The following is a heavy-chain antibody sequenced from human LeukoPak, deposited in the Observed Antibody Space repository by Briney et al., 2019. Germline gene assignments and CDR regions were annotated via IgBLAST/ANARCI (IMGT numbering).Heavy chain of an antibody. V-gene: IGHV4-39*01. J-gene: IGHJ6*03. CDR2: IYYSGIT. CDR3: ARHERDEFWNGYYYYYMDV. CDR1: GGSMSTMSYY. Sequence: KPSETLSLTCSVSGGSMSTMSYYWGWIRQAPGKGLEWVGSIYYSGITYHNPSLKSRVTISVDTSKKQFSLELTSVTAADTAVYYCARHERDEFWNGYYYYYMDVWGKGTTVTVPS. D-gene: IGHD1-1*01.